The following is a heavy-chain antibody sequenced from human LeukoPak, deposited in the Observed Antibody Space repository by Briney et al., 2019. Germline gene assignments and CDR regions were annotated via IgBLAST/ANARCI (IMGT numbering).Heavy chain of an antibody. CDR2: ISAYNGNT. CDR3: ARGSPPYSSSFSHFDY. CDR1: GYTFTSYG. J-gene: IGHJ4*02. Sequence: ASVKVSCKASGYTFTSYGISWVRQAPGQGLEWMGWISAYNGNTNYAQKLQGRVTMTTDISTSTAYMELRSLRSDDTAVYYCARGSPPYSSSFSHFDYWGQGTLVTVSS. V-gene: IGHV1-18*01. D-gene: IGHD6-6*01.